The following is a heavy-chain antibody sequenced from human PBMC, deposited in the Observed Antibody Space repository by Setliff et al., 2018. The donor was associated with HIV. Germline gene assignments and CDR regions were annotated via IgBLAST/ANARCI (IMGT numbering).Heavy chain of an antibody. V-gene: IGHV4-34*01. J-gene: IGHJ3*01. CDR1: GGSFSGYY. CDR3: ARGRALGV. CDR2: INHSGSA. Sequence: LSLTCAVYGGSFSGYYWSWIRQPPGKGLEWIGEINHSGSANYNPSLKSRVTISVDTSKNQFSLKLSSVTAADTAVYYCARGRALGVWGQGTMVTVSS. D-gene: IGHD3-3*02.